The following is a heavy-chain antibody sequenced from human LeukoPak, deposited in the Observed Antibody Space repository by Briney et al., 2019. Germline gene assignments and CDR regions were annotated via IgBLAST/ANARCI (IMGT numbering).Heavy chain of an antibody. CDR3: ASSYCSSTSCYPPNWFDP. CDR1: GFTVSSNY. CDR2: IYSGGST. V-gene: IGHV3-53*01. Sequence: PGGSLRLSCAASGFTVSSNYMSWVRQAPGKGLEWVSVIYSGGSTYHADSVKGRFTIPRDNSKNTLYLQMNSLRAEDTAVYYCASSYCSSTSCYPPNWFDPWGQGTLVTVSS. J-gene: IGHJ5*02. D-gene: IGHD2-2*01.